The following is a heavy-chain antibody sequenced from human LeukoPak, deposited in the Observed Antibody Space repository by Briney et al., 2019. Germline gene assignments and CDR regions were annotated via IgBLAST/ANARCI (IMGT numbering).Heavy chain of an antibody. V-gene: IGHV3-30*18. CDR2: IFHDGINK. J-gene: IGHJ4*02. Sequence: PGRSLRLSCAASGFTFRTYGMHWVRQAPGKGLEWVSVIFHDGINKYYADSVRGRFAISRDNSNNTLYLQMNSLRVEDTAVYYCVKDRYGDIDYWGQGTLVTVSS. CDR3: VKDRYGDIDY. CDR1: GFTFRTYG. D-gene: IGHD4-17*01.